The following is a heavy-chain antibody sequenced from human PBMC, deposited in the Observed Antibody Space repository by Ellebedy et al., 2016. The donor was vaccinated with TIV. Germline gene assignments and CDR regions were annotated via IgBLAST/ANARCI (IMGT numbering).Heavy chain of an antibody. CDR3: ARGSGRPDY. J-gene: IGHJ4*02. Sequence: MPSETLSLTCSVSGGSMSSNYWSWIRQPPGKGLEWIGYVYYSGRTNYNPSLGSRVTISVDTSMNQFSLDVSSVTAADTAVYYCARGSGRPDYWGQGTLVTVSS. D-gene: IGHD1-14*01. V-gene: IGHV4-59*01. CDR1: GGSMSSNY. CDR2: VYYSGRT.